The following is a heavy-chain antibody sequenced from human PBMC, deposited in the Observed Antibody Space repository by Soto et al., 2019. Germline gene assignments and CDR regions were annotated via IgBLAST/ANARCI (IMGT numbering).Heavy chain of an antibody. CDR2: INAGNGNT. D-gene: IGHD2-15*01. CDR3: ARDLGGWPDY. CDR1: GYTFTSYA. J-gene: IGHJ4*02. Sequence: VQLVQSGAEVKKPGASVKVSCKASGYTFTSYAMHWVRQAPGQRLEWMGWINAGNGNTKYSQKFQGRVTITRDTSASTASMELSSLRSEDTAVYYCARDLGGWPDYWGQGTLVTVSS. V-gene: IGHV1-3*01.